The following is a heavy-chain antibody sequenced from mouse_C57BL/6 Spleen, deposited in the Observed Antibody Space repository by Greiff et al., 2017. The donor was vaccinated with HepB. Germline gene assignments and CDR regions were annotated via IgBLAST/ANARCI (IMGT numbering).Heavy chain of an antibody. V-gene: IGHV5-17*01. D-gene: IGHD1-1*01. CDR3: ARRYYGSSYGAWFAY. Sequence: EVQGVESGGGLVKPGGSLKLSCAASGFTFSDYGMHWVRQAPEKGLEWVAYISSGSSTIYYADTVKDRFTISRDNAKNTLFLQMTSLRSEDTAMYYCARRYYGSSYGAWFAYWGQGTLVTVSA. CDR2: ISSGSSTI. J-gene: IGHJ3*01. CDR1: GFTFSDYG.